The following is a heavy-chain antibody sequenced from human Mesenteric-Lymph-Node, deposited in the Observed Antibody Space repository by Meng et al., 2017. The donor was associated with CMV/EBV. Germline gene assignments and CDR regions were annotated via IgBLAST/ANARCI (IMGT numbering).Heavy chain of an antibody. CDR2: ISGSAYVT. CDR1: GFTFSSYE. V-gene: IGHV3-23*01. D-gene: IGHD3-3*01. CDR3: AKLYYDFWSGFMYFDS. Sequence: GGSLRLSCAASGFTFSSYEMNWVRQAPGKGLEWVSAISGSAYVTKYADSMKGRFTISRDNSKNTVYLQIDSLRGEDTAVYYCAKLYYDFWSGFMYFDSWGQGTQVTVSS. J-gene: IGHJ4*02.